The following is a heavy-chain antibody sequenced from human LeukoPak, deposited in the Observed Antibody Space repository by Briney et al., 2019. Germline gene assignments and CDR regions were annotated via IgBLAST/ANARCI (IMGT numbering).Heavy chain of an antibody. V-gene: IGHV4-39*01. CDR2: IYYSGST. J-gene: IGHJ4*02. Sequence: PSETLSLTCTVSGXSISSSSDYWGWIRQPPGKGLESIGSIYYSGSTYYNPSLKRRVTISVETSKNQFSLKLSSVTATDTAVYYCARPSVRGVITNDYWGQGTLVTVSS. CDR1: GXSISSSSDY. D-gene: IGHD3-10*01. CDR3: ARPSVRGVITNDY.